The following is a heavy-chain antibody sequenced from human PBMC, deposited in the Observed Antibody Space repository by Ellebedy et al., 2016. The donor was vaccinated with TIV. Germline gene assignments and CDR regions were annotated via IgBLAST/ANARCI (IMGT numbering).Heavy chain of an antibody. J-gene: IGHJ5*02. Sequence: GESLKISCTASGFTFSSHWMHWVRQAPGKGLVCVSRISSDGSYTSYADSVKGRFTISRDNAKNTLYLQMNSLRAEDTAEYYCARDIPQRPNPARFDPWGQGTLVTVSS. CDR2: ISSDGSYT. V-gene: IGHV3-74*01. CDR3: ARDIPQRPNPARFDP. D-gene: IGHD1-1*01. CDR1: GFTFSSHW.